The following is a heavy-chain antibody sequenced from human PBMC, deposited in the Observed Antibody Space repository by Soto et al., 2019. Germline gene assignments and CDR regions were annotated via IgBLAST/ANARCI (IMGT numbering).Heavy chain of an antibody. D-gene: IGHD1-20*01. CDR3: ARGISPDWFDP. Sequence: ASVKVSCKASGYTLTNFYIHWVRQAPGQGLEWMGRINPNGGNTNYAHNFQGRVTMTTDTSTSTAYMELRSLRSDDTAVYYCARGISPDWFDPWGQGTQVTVSS. CDR2: INPNGGNT. CDR1: GYTLTNFY. J-gene: IGHJ5*02. V-gene: IGHV1-46*01.